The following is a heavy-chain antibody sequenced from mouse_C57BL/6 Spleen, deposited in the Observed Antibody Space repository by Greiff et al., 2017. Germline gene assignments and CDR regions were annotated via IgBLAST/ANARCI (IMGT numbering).Heavy chain of an antibody. CDR1: GYTFTSYW. V-gene: IGHV1-72*01. CDR3: ARGITTVFWYFDV. CDR2: IDPNSGGI. Sequence: QVQLQQPGAELVKPGASVKLSCTASGYTFTSYWMHWVKQRPGRGLVWIGRIDPNSGGIKYNEKFKSKATVTVDKPSSTAYMQLSSLTSEDSAVYYCARGITTVFWYFDVWGTGTTVTVSS. J-gene: IGHJ1*03. D-gene: IGHD1-1*01.